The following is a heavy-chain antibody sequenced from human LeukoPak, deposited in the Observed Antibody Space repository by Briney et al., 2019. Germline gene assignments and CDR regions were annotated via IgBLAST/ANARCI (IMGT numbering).Heavy chain of an antibody. CDR1: GGSFSGYY. J-gene: IGHJ5*02. CDR2: INHSGST. Sequence: SETLSLTCAVYGGSFSGYYWSWIRQPPGKGLEWIGEINHSGSTNYNSSLKSRVTISVDTSKNQFSLKLSSVTAADTAVYYCARGLEDSSGYYLSWFDPWGQGTLVTVSS. CDR3: ARGLEDSSGYYLSWFDP. D-gene: IGHD3-22*01. V-gene: IGHV4-34*01.